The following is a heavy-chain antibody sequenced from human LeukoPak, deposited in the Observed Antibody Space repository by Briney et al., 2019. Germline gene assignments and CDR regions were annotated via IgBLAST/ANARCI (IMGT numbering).Heavy chain of an antibody. D-gene: IGHD6-25*01. CDR2: IYYSGST. V-gene: IGHV4-59*12. J-gene: IGHJ6*03. CDR3: AGVLSSGPYYCFFMDV. Sequence: SETLSLTCAVSGGSISGYYWSWIRQPPGKGLEWIGHIYYSGSTNYNPSLKSRVTISVDTSKNQFSLKLSSVTAADTAVYYCAGVLSSGPYYCFFMDVWGKGTTVGV. CDR1: GGSISGYY.